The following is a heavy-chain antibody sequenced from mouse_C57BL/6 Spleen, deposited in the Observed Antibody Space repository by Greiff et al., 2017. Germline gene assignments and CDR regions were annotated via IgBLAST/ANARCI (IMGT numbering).Heavy chain of an antibody. CDR3: ARYDNYYYYAMDY. J-gene: IGHJ4*01. D-gene: IGHD2-1*01. V-gene: IGHV1-53*01. CDR1: GYTFNSYW. Sequence: QVQLQQPGPELVKPGASVKLSCKASGYTFNSYWMHWVKQRPGQGLEWIGNINPSNGGTNYNEKFKSKATLTVDQSSSTAYMPLSSLTAEDSAVYYCARYDNYYYYAMDYWGQGTSVTVSS. CDR2: INPSNGGT.